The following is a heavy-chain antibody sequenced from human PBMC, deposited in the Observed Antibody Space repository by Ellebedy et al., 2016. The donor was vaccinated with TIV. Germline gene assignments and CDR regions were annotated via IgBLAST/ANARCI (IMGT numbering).Heavy chain of an antibody. J-gene: IGHJ1*01. CDR2: IDPSGGGT. CDR1: GYTLTRYY. D-gene: IGHD7-27*01. CDR3: ARGLGNPAVGH. V-gene: IGHV1-46*01. Sequence: ASVKVSCKASGYTLTRYYMRWVRQAPGQGLEWMGIIDPSGGGTSYAPKFQGRVTMIKDTSTSTVYMELRSLTSEDTAVYFCARGLGNPAVGHWGQGTLVTVSS.